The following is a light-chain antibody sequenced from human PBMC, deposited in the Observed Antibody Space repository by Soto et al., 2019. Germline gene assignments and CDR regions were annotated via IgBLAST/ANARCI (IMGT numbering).Light chain of an antibody. CDR2: EVN. CDR1: SSDVGSYIL. J-gene: IGLJ1*01. CDR3: CPYAGRHNYV. Sequence: QSVLTQRASVSGSPGQSITISCTGTSSDVGSYILVSWYEQHAGNAPQRMIYEVNKGPSGVSDRLSGSKSGNTASLTISGLQAEDEADYYCCPYAGRHNYVSGNWTKVTVL. V-gene: IGLV2-23*02.